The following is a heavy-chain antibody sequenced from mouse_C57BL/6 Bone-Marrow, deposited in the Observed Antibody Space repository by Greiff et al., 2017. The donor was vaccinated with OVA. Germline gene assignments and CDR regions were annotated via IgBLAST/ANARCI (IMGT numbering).Heavy chain of an antibody. Sequence: VKLQESGPELVKPGASVKISCKASGYAFSSSWMNWVKQRPGKGLEWIGRIYPGDGDTNYNGKFKGKATLTADKSSSTAYMQLSSLTSEDSAVYFCGRRRYFDYWGQGTTLTVSS. V-gene: IGHV1-82*01. J-gene: IGHJ2*01. CDR3: GRRRYFDY. CDR2: IYPGDGDT. CDR1: GYAFSSSW.